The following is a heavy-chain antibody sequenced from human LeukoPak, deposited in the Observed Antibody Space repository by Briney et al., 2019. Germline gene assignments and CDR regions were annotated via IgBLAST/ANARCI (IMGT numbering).Heavy chain of an antibody. CDR2: IHPNSGQT. J-gene: IGHJ4*02. Sequence: GASVKVSCKASGYTFTDNFLLWLRQAPGQGLEWMGWIHPNSGQTTIAQNFQGRVTMTSDTSISTAYMELSSLTSDDTATYYCTREDYWGQGTLLIVFS. V-gene: IGHV1-2*02. CDR1: GYTFTDNF. CDR3: TREDY.